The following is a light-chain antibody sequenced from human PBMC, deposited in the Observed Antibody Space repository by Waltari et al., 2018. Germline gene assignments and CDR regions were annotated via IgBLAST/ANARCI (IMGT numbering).Light chain of an antibody. CDR3: KQDFTTLLT. CDR2: AAY. CDR1: QGISKE. J-gene: IGKJ4*01. V-gene: IGKV1-27*01. Sequence: GDRVTVTCRASQGISKELSWYQQKPGKAPTLLIYAAYSLQTGVASRFGGSGSGTDFTLIISLLQSEDVANYYCKQDFTTLLTFGGGTKVDIK.